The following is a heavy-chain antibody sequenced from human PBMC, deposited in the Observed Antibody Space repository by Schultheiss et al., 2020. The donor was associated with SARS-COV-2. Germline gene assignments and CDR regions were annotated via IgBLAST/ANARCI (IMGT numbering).Heavy chain of an antibody. D-gene: IGHD2/OR15-2a*01. CDR2: IWYDGSNK. Sequence: GESLKISCAASGFTFSSYGMHWVRQAPGKGLEWVAVIWYDGSNKYYADSVKGRFTISRDNAKNSLYLQMNSLRAEDTAVYFCARCPFFPSAIDYYYYYYMDVWGKGTTVTVSS. CDR3: ARCPFFPSAIDYYYYYYMDV. CDR1: GFTFSSYG. J-gene: IGHJ6*03. V-gene: IGHV3-33*01.